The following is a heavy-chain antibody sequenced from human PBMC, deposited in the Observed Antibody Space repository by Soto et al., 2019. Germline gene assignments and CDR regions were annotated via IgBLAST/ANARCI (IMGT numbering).Heavy chain of an antibody. CDR2: MKTDGSNN. CDR1: GFTFNFYW. Sequence: XESLRLSCAASGFTFNFYWMYWVRQAPGKGLVWVAHMKTDGSNNYADSVKGRFTISRDNAKNTLYLQMNNLRAEDTAVYYCARGFRFGTSYPLDYWGQGTLVTVSS. D-gene: IGHD2-2*01. J-gene: IGHJ4*02. V-gene: IGHV3-74*01. CDR3: ARGFRFGTSYPLDY.